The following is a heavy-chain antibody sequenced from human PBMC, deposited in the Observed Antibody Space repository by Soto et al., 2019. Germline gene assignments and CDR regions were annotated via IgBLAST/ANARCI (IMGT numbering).Heavy chain of an antibody. D-gene: IGHD5-12*01. CDR1: GFTVSGNY. CDR3: ARQRLEGNYVDF. CDR2: IYSGGRT. V-gene: IGHV3-66*04. J-gene: IGHJ4*02. Sequence: EVQLVESGGGLVQPGGSLRLSCAASGFTVSGNYMTWVRQAPGKGLEWVSVIYSGGRTYYADSVKGRFTISRDNSKNTLYLQMNSLRAEDTAVYFCARQRLEGNYVDFWCQGTLVTVSS.